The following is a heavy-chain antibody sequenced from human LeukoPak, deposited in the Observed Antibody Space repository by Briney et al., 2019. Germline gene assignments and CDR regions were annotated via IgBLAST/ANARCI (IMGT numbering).Heavy chain of an antibody. CDR1: GFMFSSYV. J-gene: IGHJ3*01. CDR3: VKAAGGTAFDF. V-gene: IGHV3-64D*09. CDR2: ITSNGGST. Sequence: GGSLRLSCSASGFMFSSYVMNWVRQAPGKGLEYVSAITSNGGSTYYADSVKGRFTISRDNSKNTLHLQMTSLRAEDTALYYCVKAAGGTAFDFWGQGTMVTVSS. D-gene: IGHD3-16*01.